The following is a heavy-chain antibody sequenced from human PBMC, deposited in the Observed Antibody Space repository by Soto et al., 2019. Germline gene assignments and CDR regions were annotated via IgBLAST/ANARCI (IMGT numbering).Heavy chain of an antibody. CDR3: ARVPVDSSGYLDY. J-gene: IGHJ4*02. V-gene: IGHV5-51*01. CDR1: GYSFTNYW. D-gene: IGHD3-22*01. Sequence: GGSLNISCKGSGYSFTNYWIGWVRQMPGKGLEWMGIIYPGDSDTRYSPSFQGQVTISADKSISTAYLQWSSLKASDTAMYYCARVPVDSSGYLDYWGQGTLVTVSS. CDR2: IYPGDSDT.